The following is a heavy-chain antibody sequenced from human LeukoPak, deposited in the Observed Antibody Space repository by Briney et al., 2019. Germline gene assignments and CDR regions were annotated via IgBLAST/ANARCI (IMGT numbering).Heavy chain of an antibody. V-gene: IGHV1-69*01. J-gene: IGHJ4*02. CDR1: GGTFSSYA. CDR3: AGRRITMIVVVI. Sequence: SVKVSCKASGGTFSSYAISWVRQAPGQGLEWMGGIIPIFGRANYAQKFQGRVTITADESTSTVYMELSSLRSEDTAVYYCAGRRITMIVVVIWGQGTLVTVSS. D-gene: IGHD3-22*01. CDR2: IIPIFGRA.